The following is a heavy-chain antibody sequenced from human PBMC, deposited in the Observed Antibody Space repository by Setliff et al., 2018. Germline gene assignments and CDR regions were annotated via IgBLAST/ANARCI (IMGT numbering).Heavy chain of an antibody. J-gene: IGHJ4*02. CDR2: IWHDGGNK. CDR1: GFTFSNYR. D-gene: IGHD2-15*01. V-gene: IGHV3-33*08. Sequence: GGSLRLSCAASGFTFSNYRMHWVRQAPGKGLEWVAVIWHDGGNKYHADSVKGRFTISRDNSKNTVYLEMNNLRADDTAVYYCARTCSGSGCYAGLESWGQGTPVTVSS. CDR3: ARTCSGSGCYAGLES.